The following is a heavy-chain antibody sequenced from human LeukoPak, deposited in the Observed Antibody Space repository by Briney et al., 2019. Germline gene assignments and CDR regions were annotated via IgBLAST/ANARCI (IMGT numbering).Heavy chain of an antibody. J-gene: IGHJ5*02. V-gene: IGHV3-7*01. CDR1: GFTFSSYW. D-gene: IGHD3/OR15-3a*01. Sequence: GGSLRLSCAASGFTFSSYWMSWIRQAAGKGLKWVANIKQDGSDKKYVDSLKGRFSISRDNAKNLLYLQMNTLRVEDTAVYYCARIGQQGLGAYNWFDPWGQGTLVTVSS. CDR3: ARIGQQGLGAYNWFDP. CDR2: IKQDGSDK.